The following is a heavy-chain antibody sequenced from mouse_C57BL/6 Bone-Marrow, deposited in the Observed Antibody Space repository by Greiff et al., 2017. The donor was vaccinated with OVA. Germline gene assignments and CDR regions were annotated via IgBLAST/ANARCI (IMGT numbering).Heavy chain of an antibody. J-gene: IGHJ4*01. CDR1: GFNIKDDY. D-gene: IGHD2-5*01. Sequence: EVKLVESGAELVRPGASVKLSCTASGFNIKDDYMHWVKQRPEQGLEWIGWFDPENGDTEYASKFQGKATITADTSSNTAYLQLSSLTSEDTAVYYCTTVYDSNYYAMYYWGQGTSVTVSS. CDR3: TTVYDSNYYAMYY. V-gene: IGHV14-4*01. CDR2: FDPENGDT.